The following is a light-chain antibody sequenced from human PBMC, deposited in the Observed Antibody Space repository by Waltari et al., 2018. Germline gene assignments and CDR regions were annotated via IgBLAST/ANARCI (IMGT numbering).Light chain of an antibody. CDR3: SSYTSSST. CDR2: DVS. Sequence: QSALTQPASVSGSPGQSITISCTGTSSDIGGHNYVSWYQQHPGKAPKLMIYDVSKRPSGVSNRFSASKSGNTASLTISGLQAEDEADYYCSSYTSSSTFGGGTKLTVL. CDR1: SSDIGGHNY. J-gene: IGLJ2*01. V-gene: IGLV2-14*01.